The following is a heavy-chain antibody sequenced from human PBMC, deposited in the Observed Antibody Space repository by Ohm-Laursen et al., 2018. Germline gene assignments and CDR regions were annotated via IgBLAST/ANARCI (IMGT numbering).Heavy chain of an antibody. Sequence: GSLRLSCSATGFTFSDYSMTWIRQAPGKGLDWVSYISSSSTTIYYADSVKGRFTISRDNAKNPLYLQMNSLRAEDTAVYYCARDSSGSGGDSGYWGQGTLVTVSS. CDR2: ISSSSTTI. D-gene: IGHD3-10*01. CDR3: ARDSSGSGGDSGY. V-gene: IGHV3-11*01. CDR1: GFTFSDYS. J-gene: IGHJ4*02.